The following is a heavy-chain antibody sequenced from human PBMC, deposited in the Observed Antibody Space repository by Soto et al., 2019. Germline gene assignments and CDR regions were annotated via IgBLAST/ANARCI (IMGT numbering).Heavy chain of an antibody. Sequence: QVQLVESGGGVVQPGRSLRLSCAASGFTFSSYGMHWVRQAPGKGLEWVAVIWYDGSNKYYADSVKGRFTISRDNSKNTLYLQMNSLRAEDTAVYYCARDIGVQLCLSSVMNYYYGMDVWGQGTTVTVSS. CDR2: IWYDGSNK. CDR1: GFTFSSYG. CDR3: ARDIGVQLCLSSVMNYYYGMDV. D-gene: IGHD5-18*01. J-gene: IGHJ6*02. V-gene: IGHV3-33*01.